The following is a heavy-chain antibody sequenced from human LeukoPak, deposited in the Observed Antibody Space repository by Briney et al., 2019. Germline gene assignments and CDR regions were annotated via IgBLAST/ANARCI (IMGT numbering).Heavy chain of an antibody. CDR1: GYTFTGYY. CDR2: INPNSGGT. J-gene: IGHJ4*02. Sequence: ASVKASCKASGYTFTGYYMHWVRQAPGQGLEWMGWINPNSGGTNYAQKFQGRVTMTRDTSISTAYMELSRLRSDDTAVYYCARGEKISSGWPNFDYWGQGTLVTVSS. V-gene: IGHV1-2*02. D-gene: IGHD6-19*01. CDR3: ARGEKISSGWPNFDY.